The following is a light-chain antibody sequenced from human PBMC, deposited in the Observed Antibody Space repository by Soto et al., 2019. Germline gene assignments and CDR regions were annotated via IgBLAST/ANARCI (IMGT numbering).Light chain of an antibody. J-gene: IGKJ3*01. CDR3: QQYGTSLFS. Sequence: EVVLTQSPATLSLSPGESATLSCRASQSISSTFVAWYQQKPGQAPRLLIYGTSSRATGIPDRFSGSGSGTDFTLTISRLEPEDFAVYYCQQYGTSLFSFGPGTKVDIK. CDR1: QSISSTF. V-gene: IGKV3-20*01. CDR2: GTS.